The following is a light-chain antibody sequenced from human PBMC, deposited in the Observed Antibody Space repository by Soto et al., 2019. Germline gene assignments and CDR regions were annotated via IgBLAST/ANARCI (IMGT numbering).Light chain of an antibody. J-gene: IGLJ3*02. CDR3: CSYAGSYSWV. V-gene: IGLV2-11*01. CDR2: DVS. Sequence: QPVLTQPRSVSGSPGQSVTISCTGTSSDVGAYNYVSWYQHHPGKAPKVMIYDVSERSSGVPDRFSGSKSDNKASLTISGLQAEDEADYYCCSYAGSYSWVFGGGTQLTVL. CDR1: SSDVGAYNY.